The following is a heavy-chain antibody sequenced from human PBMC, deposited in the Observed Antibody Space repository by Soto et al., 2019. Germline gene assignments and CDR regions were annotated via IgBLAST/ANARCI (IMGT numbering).Heavy chain of an antibody. CDR2: INPKSGGT. D-gene: IGHD1-26*01. V-gene: IGHV1-2*02. CDR1: GDTFPVYY. Sequence: ASVKVSCKAPGDTFPVYYMHWVRQAPGQGLEWMGWINPKSGGTMYPQKFQGRVTMTWDTSISTAYMALTRLRSDDTAVYYCARDLAKGGGSAGFDYWGQGTLVTVSS. CDR3: ARDLAKGGGSAGFDY. J-gene: IGHJ4*02.